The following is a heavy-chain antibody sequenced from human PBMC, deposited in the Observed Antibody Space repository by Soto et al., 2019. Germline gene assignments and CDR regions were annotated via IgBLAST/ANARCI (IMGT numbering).Heavy chain of an antibody. J-gene: IGHJ6*02. V-gene: IGHV3-74*03. CDR2: VNNDGTDT. CDR3: ARAGLQHALDV. Sequence: EVQLVESGGGLVQPGGALRQSCAASGFTFSNYWMYWVRQAPGKGLVWVSRVNNDGTDTTHADSVKGRFTISRDNAENTLYLQMNSLRAEETAVYYCARAGLQHALDVWGQGSTVTVSS. CDR1: GFTFSNYW. D-gene: IGHD2-21*01.